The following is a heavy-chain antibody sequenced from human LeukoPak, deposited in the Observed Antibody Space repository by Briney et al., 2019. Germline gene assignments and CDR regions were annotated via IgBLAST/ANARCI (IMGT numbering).Heavy chain of an antibody. J-gene: IGHJ3*02. CDR1: GYSFTNYW. D-gene: IGHD6-13*01. CDR2: IYPDDSGT. CDR3: ARRSSSSRVYAFDI. V-gene: IGHV5-51*01. Sequence: GESLKISCKCSGYSFTNYWVGWVRQMPGKGLEWMGIIYPDDSGTRYSPSFQGQVTVSAAKSISTAYLQWSSLKASDTAMYYCARRSSSSRVYAFDIWGQGTMVTVSS.